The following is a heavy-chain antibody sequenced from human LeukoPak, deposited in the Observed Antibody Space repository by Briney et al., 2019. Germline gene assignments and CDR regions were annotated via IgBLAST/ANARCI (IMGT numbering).Heavy chain of an antibody. CDR1: GGSMSGYF. CDR3: ARVSAVGAKDFDY. V-gene: IGHV4-59*01. D-gene: IGHD1-26*01. CDR2: IYYSGST. Sequence: SETLSLTCTVSGGSMSGYFWSWIRQPPGKGLEWIGYIYYSGSTNYNPSLKSRVTISVDTSKNQFSLKLSSVTAADTAVYYCARVSAVGAKDFDYWGQGTLVTVSS. J-gene: IGHJ4*02.